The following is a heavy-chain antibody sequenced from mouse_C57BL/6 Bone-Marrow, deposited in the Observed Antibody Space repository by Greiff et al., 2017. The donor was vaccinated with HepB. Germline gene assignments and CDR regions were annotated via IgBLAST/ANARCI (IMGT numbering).Heavy chain of an antibody. V-gene: IGHV8-8*01. CDR3: ARLITTVVEGYFDV. CDR1: GFSLSTFGMG. Sequence: QVQLKESGPGILQPSQTLSLTCSFSGFSLSTFGMGVGWIRQPSGKGLEWLAHIWWDDDKSYNPALKSRLTISKDTSKNQVFLKIANVDTADTATYYCARLITTVVEGYFDVWGTGTTVTVSS. J-gene: IGHJ1*03. D-gene: IGHD1-1*01. CDR2: IWWDDDK.